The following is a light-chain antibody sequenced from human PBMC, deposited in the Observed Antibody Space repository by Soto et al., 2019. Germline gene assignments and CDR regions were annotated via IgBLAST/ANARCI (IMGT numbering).Light chain of an antibody. Sequence: IGAKQSAGTLSLYPGERVTLSCRASRSVSGSYLAWYQQKPGQAPRVLIYSASLRATGIPDRFSGSGSGTDFSLTISRLEPEDSAVYYCQQCGGSPLFSFGPGTKVDIK. CDR3: QQCGGSPLFS. V-gene: IGKV3-20*01. CDR2: SAS. CDR1: RSVSGSY. J-gene: IGKJ3*01.